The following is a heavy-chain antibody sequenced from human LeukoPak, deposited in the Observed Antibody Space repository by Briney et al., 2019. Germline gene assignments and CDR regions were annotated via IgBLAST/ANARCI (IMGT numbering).Heavy chain of an antibody. J-gene: IGHJ4*02. D-gene: IGHD2-21*02. CDR1: GFTFSSYS. V-gene: IGHV3-48*01. CDR3: ARGRADYYFDY. CDR2: ITSGSSTI. Sequence: PGRSLRLSCAAPGFTFSSYSMNWVRQAPGKGLEWVSYITSGSSTIYYADSVRGRFTISRDNAKSSLYLRMNRLRAEDTAVYYCARGRADYYFDYWSQGTLVTVSS.